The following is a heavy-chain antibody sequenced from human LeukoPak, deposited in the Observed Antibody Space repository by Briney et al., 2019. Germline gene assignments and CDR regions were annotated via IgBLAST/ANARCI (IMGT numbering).Heavy chain of an antibody. V-gene: IGHV3-66*01. J-gene: IGHJ4*02. CDR3: AADWPLDY. CDR2: IHIGNST. Sequence: RSGGSLRLSCAASGFTVSSNDMNWVRQAPGKGLGWVSIIHIGNSTYYADSVKGRFTISRDNSKNTLYLQMNSLRAEDTAVYYCAADWPLDYWGQGTLVTVSS. CDR1: GFTVSSND. D-gene: IGHD3/OR15-3a*01.